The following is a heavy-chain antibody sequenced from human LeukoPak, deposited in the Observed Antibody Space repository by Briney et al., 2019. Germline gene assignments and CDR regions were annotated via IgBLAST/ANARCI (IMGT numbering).Heavy chain of an antibody. CDR1: GFTFSDYY. CDR3: ARVLSSGYSPFDY. CDR2: ICSTGASM. D-gene: IGHD3-22*01. Sequence: PGGSLRLSCAASGFTFSDYYMTYIRQAPGKGLEWLSYICSTGASMYYADSVKGRFTISRDNGKNSLSLQMNSLRAEDTDVYYCARVLSSGYSPFDYWGQGILVTVSS. V-gene: IGHV3-11*01. J-gene: IGHJ4*02.